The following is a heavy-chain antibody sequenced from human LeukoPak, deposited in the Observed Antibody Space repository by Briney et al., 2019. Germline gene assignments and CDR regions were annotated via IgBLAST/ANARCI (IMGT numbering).Heavy chain of an antibody. CDR1: GYSFTSYW. D-gene: IGHD3-22*01. Sequence: GESLKISCKGSGYSFTSYWIGWVRQMPGKGLEWMGIIYPGDPDTRYSPSFQGQVTISADKSISTASLQWSSLKASDTAMYYCARQKDSGGSGYYYYYGMDVWGQGTTVTVSS. V-gene: IGHV5-51*01. CDR3: ARQKDSGGSGYYYYYGMDV. CDR2: IYPGDPDT. J-gene: IGHJ6*02.